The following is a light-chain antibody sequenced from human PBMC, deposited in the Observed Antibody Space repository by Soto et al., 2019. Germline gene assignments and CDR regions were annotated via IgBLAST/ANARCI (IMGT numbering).Light chain of an antibody. V-gene: IGKV1-16*01. CDR2: DAT. CDR1: QNINSY. CDR3: QQYERYNPS. Sequence: DIQMTQSPSSLSASVGDRVTISCRASQNINSYLAWYQRKPGKAPKSLIYDATSLQSGVPSRFSGSGSGTDFTLTISSLQPEDAATYYCQQYERYNPSFGGGTKLEI. J-gene: IGKJ4*01.